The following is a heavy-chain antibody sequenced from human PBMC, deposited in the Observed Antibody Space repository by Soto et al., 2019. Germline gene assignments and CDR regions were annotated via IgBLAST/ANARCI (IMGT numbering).Heavy chain of an antibody. CDR2: IYYSGST. J-gene: IGHJ5*02. CDR3: SRLQGYCGPSGCLYSYWFDP. V-gene: IGHV4-39*01. Sequence: SETLSLTCTVSGGSISSSSYYWGWIRQPPGKGLEWIGSIYYSGSTYYNTSLKSRVTISVDTSKNQFSLKLSSVTALDTVVYFFSRLQGYCGPSGCLYSYWFDPWGPGTLVTVSS. CDR1: GGSISSSSYY. D-gene: IGHD5-12*01.